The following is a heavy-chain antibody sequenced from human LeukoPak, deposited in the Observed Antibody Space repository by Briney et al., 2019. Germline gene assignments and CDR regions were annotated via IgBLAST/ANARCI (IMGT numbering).Heavy chain of an antibody. Sequence: GGSLRLSCAASGFTFSSYAMSWVRQAPGKGLEWVSAISGSGGSTYYADSVKGRFTISRDNSKNTLYLQMNSLRAEDTAVYYCAKDTIFGVVIILFDYWGQGTLDTVSS. CDR1: GFTFSSYA. CDR3: AKDTIFGVVIILFDY. J-gene: IGHJ4*02. D-gene: IGHD3-3*01. V-gene: IGHV3-23*01. CDR2: ISGSGGST.